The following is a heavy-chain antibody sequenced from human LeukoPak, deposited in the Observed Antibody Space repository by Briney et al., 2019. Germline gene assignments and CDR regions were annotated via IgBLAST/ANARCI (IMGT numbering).Heavy chain of an antibody. CDR2: INPNSGGT. D-gene: IGHD2-2*02. CDR3: AREEAYCTSSSCHIDY. V-gene: IGHV1-2*02. Sequence: ASVKVSCKASEYTFTGYYAHWVRQAPGQGLEWMGWINPNSGGTNYAQKFQGRVTMTRDTSISTAYMELSRLRSDDTAVYYCAREEAYCTSSSCHIDYWGQGTLVTVSS. CDR1: EYTFTGYY. J-gene: IGHJ4*02.